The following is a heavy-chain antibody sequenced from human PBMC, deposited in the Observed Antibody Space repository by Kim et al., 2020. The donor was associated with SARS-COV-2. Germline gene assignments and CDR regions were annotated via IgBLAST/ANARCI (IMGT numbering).Heavy chain of an antibody. D-gene: IGHD3-10*01. J-gene: IGHJ4*02. CDR2: INTKKGDT. CDR3: VRGTWGDVNDY. CDR1: DYSFSGSG. V-gene: IGHV1-18*01. Sequence: ASVKVSCKTSDYSFSGSGFSWVRQAPGQGLEWMGWINTKKGDTNYVQKFQDRVTMTTDSSTTTAYMELRSLKSDDTAVCYCVRGTWGDVNDYWGPGTLVTVSS.